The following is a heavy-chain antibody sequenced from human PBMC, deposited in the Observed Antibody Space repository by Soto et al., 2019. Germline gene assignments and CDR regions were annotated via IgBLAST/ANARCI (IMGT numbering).Heavy chain of an antibody. D-gene: IGHD6-19*01. Sequence: QVHLVQSGAEVKKPGASVKVSCKTSGYPFPSFEVHWVRQAPGQRPEWMGGISNAGSGSTKYSQKFQDRLTITGDRRATTVYMSLGSLTSEDTAIYYCARESSHYKDFFQKWGQGTLVTVSA. J-gene: IGHJ4*02. CDR2: ISNAGSGST. CDR1: GYPFPSFE. V-gene: IGHV1-3*01. CDR3: ARESSHYKDFFQK.